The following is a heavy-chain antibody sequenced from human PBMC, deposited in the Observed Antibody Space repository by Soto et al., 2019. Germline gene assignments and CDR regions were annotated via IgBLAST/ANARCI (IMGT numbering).Heavy chain of an antibody. D-gene: IGHD2-8*01. J-gene: IGHJ6*02. CDR3: ARDRAGIXNCTNGVCYFGYYGMDV. Sequence: PSETLSLTCTVSGGSVSGGSYYWSWIRQPPGKGLEWIGYIYYSGSTNYNPSLKSRVTISVDTSKDQFSLKLSSVTAADTAVYYCARDRAGIXNCTNGVCYFGYYGMDVWGPGTTVTVSS. CDR1: GGSVSGGSYY. CDR2: IYYSGST. V-gene: IGHV4-61*01.